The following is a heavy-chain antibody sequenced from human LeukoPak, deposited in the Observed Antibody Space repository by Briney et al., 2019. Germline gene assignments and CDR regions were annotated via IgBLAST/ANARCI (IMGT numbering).Heavy chain of an antibody. CDR2: ISGGGST. J-gene: IGHJ3*02. CDR3: AKSRWETYAVRAFDI. D-gene: IGHD1-26*01. Sequence: GGSLRLSCAASGFNFSIYNMNWVRQAPGKGLEWVSAISGGGSTYYADSVKGRFTISRDNSKNALYLQMNSLRAEDTAVYYCAKSRWETYAVRAFDIWGQGTMVTVSS. CDR1: GFNFSIYN. V-gene: IGHV3-23*01.